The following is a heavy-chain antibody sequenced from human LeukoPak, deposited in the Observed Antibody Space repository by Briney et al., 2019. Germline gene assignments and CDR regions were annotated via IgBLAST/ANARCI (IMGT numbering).Heavy chain of an antibody. V-gene: IGHV4-34*01. Sequence: SETLSLTCAVYGGSFSGYYWSWIRQPPGKGLEWIGEINHSGSTNYDPSLKSRVTISVDTSKNQFSLKLSSVTAADTAVYYCARLVIAEPIGIWGQGTMVTVSS. CDR3: ARLVIAEPIGI. CDR1: GGSFSGYY. CDR2: INHSGST. D-gene: IGHD6-13*01. J-gene: IGHJ3*02.